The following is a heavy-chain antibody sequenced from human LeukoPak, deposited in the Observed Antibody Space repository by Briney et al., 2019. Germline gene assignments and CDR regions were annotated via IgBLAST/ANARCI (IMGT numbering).Heavy chain of an antibody. V-gene: IGHV4-34*01. CDR3: ARGGMYSSYSY. D-gene: IGHD6-19*01. Sequence: SETLSLTCAVYGGSFSGYYWSWIRQPPGKGLEWIGEINHSGSTNYNPSLKSRVTISVDTSKNQFSLKLSSVTAADTAVCYCARGGMYSSYSYWGQGTLVTVSS. CDR2: INHSGST. CDR1: GGSFSGYY. J-gene: IGHJ4*02.